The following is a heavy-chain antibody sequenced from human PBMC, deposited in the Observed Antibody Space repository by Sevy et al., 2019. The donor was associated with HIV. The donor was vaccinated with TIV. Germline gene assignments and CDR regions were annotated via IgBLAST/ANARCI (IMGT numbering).Heavy chain of an antibody. CDR1: GFTFRSYT. J-gene: IGHJ4*02. V-gene: IGHV3-21*01. D-gene: IGHD3-22*01. CDR2: ISSSGSYI. CDR3: ARVRPYDTRDFDY. Sequence: GGSLRLSCVASGFTFRSYTMKWVRQAPGKGLECVSSISSSGSYIYYADSVKGRFTISRDDAKNSLYLQMNTLRAEDAARYYCARVRPYDTRDFDYWGQGTLVTVSS.